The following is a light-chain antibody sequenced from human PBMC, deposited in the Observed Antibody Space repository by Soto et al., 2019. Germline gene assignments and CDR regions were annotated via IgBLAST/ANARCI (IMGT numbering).Light chain of an antibody. V-gene: IGLV2-14*01. Sequence: QSALTQPASVSGSPGQSITISCTGTSSDVGGYNYVSWYQHNPGTAPKLMIYEVSNRPSGVSNRFSGSKSGNTASLTISGLQAEDEADYYCSSYTSSFTYVFGTGTKVNV. CDR2: EVS. CDR1: SSDVGGYNY. J-gene: IGLJ1*01. CDR3: SSYTSSFTYV.